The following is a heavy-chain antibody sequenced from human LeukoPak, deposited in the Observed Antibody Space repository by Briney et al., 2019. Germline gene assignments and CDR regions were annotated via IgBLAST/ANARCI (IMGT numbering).Heavy chain of an antibody. CDR2: ISYDGSNK. D-gene: IGHD3-16*01. Sequence: GGSLRLSCAASGFTFSSYGMHWVRQAPGKGLEWVAVISYDGSNKYYADSVKGRFTISRDNSKNTLYLQMNSLRAEDTAVYYCAKSRYYDYVWGSFRGQGTLVTVSS. V-gene: IGHV3-30*18. J-gene: IGHJ4*02. CDR3: AKSRYYDYVWGSF. CDR1: GFTFSSYG.